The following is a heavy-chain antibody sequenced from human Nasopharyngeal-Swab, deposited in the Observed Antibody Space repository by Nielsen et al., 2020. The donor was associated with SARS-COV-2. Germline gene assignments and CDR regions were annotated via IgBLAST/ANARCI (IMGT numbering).Heavy chain of an antibody. CDR1: GFTFSNYW. J-gene: IGHJ4*02. CDR3: ARVSRAISGDY. V-gene: IGHV3-7*01. Sequence: GGSLRLSCADSGFTFSNYWMSWVRQAPGKGLEWVANIKEDGSAKYYVDSVKGRFTISRDNAEKSLYLEMNSLRAEDTAVYYCARVSRAISGDYWGKGTLVTVSS. D-gene: IGHD1-20*01. CDR2: IKEDGSAK.